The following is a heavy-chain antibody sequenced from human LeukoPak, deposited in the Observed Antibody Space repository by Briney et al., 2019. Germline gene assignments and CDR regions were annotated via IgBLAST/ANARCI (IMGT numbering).Heavy chain of an antibody. CDR1: GFTFSSYW. Sequence: GGSLRLSCAASGFTFSSYWMHWVRQPPGKGLVWVSRIKSDGSTNYADSVKGRFTISRDNAKNTVSLQMDSLRAEDTGVYYCARAPSEIGGYYPEYFRHWGQGTLVTVSS. CDR2: IKSDGST. V-gene: IGHV3-74*01. D-gene: IGHD3-22*01. CDR3: ARAPSEIGGYYPEYFRH. J-gene: IGHJ1*01.